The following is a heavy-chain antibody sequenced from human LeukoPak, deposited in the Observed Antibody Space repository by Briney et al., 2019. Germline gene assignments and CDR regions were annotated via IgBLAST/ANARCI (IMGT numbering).Heavy chain of an antibody. CDR1: GDSISSAYS. V-gene: IGHV4-30-2*01. CDR2: IYHTGST. J-gene: IGHJ3*01. D-gene: IGHD1-26*01. Sequence: SQTLSLTCAVSGDSISSAYSWSWIRQPPGKGLEWIGYIYHTGSTSYNPSLKTRVTISIDRPRNHFSLKLSSVTAADTAMYYCARVVGATSHDTFDVWGQGTMVTVSS. CDR3: ARVVGATSHDTFDV.